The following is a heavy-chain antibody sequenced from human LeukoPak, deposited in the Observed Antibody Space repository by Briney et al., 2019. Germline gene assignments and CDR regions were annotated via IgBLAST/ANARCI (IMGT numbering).Heavy chain of an antibody. CDR1: GGSISSYY. CDR3: AREPDYYGSGSSDY. CDR2: VFSTGNT. J-gene: IGHJ4*02. V-gene: IGHV4-4*07. Sequence: PSETLSLTCTVSGGSISSYYWSWIRQPAGKGLEWIGRVFSTGNTNYNPSLKSRVTISVDTSKNQFSLKLSSVTAADTAVYYCAREPDYYGSGSSDYWGQGTLVTVSS. D-gene: IGHD3-10*01.